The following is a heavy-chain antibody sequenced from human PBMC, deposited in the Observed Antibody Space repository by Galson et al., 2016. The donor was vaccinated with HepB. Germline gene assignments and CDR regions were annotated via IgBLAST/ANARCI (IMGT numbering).Heavy chain of an antibody. CDR3: ARDSSDHSFGTWFDP. D-gene: IGHD3-22*01. J-gene: IGHJ5*02. V-gene: IGHV3-33*01. CDR2: IWSNGRNQ. CDR1: GFTFSNYG. Sequence: SLRLSCAASGFTFSNYGMHWVRQAPGKGLEWVAGIWSNGRNQFYADSVKGRFTISRDNSKNTLYLQMNSLRADDAAVYYCARDSSDHSFGTWFDPWGQGTLVTVSS.